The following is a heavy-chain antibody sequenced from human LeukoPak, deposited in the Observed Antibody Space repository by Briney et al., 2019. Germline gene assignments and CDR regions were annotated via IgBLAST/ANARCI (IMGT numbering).Heavy chain of an antibody. D-gene: IGHD3-9*01. CDR2: INPNSGGT. V-gene: IGHV1-2*02. CDR3: ARSDILTGYYFDY. J-gene: IGHJ4*02. Sequence: GASVKVSCKASGYTFTGYYMHWVRQAPGQGLEWMGWINPNSGGTNYAQKFQGRVTMTRDTSISTAYMELSRLRSDDTAVYYCARSDILTGYYFDYWGQGTLVTVSS. CDR1: GYTFTGYY.